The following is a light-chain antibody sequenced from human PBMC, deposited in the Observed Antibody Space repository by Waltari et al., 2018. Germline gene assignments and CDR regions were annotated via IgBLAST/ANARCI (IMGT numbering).Light chain of an antibody. Sequence: QSALTQPASVSGSPGQPITFPCTCAFCDVGAYDHVSWYQQLPGRAPNLLIYDVSHRPSGVSDRLSGSKSGNTASLTISGLQPEDEADYYCSSYTTRGTWVFGGGTKLTVL. J-gene: IGLJ3*02. CDR1: FCDVGAYDH. V-gene: IGLV2-14*03. CDR3: SSYTTRGTWV. CDR2: DVS.